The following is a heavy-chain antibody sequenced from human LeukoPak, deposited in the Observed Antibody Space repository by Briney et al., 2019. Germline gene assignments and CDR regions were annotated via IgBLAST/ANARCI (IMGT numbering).Heavy chain of an antibody. V-gene: IGHV1-2*02. Sequence: GASVNVSCKASGYTFTGYYMHWVRQAPGQGLEWMGWINPNSGGTNYAQKFQGRDTMTRDTSISTAYMGLSRLRSDDTAVYYCARVSEITLGGVIATAPFDYWGQGTLVTVSS. CDR3: ARVSEITLGGVIATAPFDY. CDR1: GYTFTGYY. D-gene: IGHD3-16*02. CDR2: INPNSGGT. J-gene: IGHJ4*02.